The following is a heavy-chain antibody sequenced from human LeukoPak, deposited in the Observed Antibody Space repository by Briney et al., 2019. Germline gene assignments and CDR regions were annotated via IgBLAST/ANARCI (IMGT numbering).Heavy chain of an antibody. CDR1: GYTFTAYY. V-gene: IGHV1-24*01. CDR3: ATSYDSSRYMAFDI. D-gene: IGHD3-22*01. Sequence: ASVKVSCKASGYTFTAYYVHWVRQAPGQGLEWMGGFDPEDGETIYAQKFQGRVAMTEDTSTDTAYMELSSLRSEDTAVYYCATSYDSSRYMAFDIWGQGTMVTVSS. J-gene: IGHJ3*02. CDR2: FDPEDGET.